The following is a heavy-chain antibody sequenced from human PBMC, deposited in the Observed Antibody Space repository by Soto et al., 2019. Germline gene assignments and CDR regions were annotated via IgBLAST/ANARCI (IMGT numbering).Heavy chain of an antibody. J-gene: IGHJ3*02. Sequence: ASMKVSCKASGYTFTSYYMHWVRQAPGQGLEWMGIINPSGGSTSYAQKFQGRVTMTRDTSTSTVYMELSSLRSEDTAVYYCARDPRGYYDFWSGYSLNAFDIWGQGTMVTVSS. CDR3: ARDPRGYYDFWSGYSLNAFDI. V-gene: IGHV1-46*03. CDR1: GYTFTSYY. D-gene: IGHD3-3*01. CDR2: INPSGGST.